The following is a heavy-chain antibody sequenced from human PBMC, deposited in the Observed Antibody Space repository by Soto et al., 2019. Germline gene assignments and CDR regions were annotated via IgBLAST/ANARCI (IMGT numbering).Heavy chain of an antibody. CDR1: GDTFNNYA. CDR3: AREVVTVTTLGWFDS. J-gene: IGHJ5*01. V-gene: IGHV1-69*06. D-gene: IGHD2-21*02. CDR2: IVPIFGTT. Sequence: VASVKVSCKASGDTFNNYAISWMRQTPGRGLEWLGEIVPIFGTTNYPQEFQGRVTITADTSTSTAYMELSRLISEDTAIYYCAREVVTVTTLGWFDSWGQGTLVTV.